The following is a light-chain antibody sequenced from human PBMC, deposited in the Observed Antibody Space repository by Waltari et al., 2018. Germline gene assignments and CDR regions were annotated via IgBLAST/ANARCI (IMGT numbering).Light chain of an antibody. J-gene: IGLJ3*02. CDR3: SSYTSNNIWV. CDR2: DVS. Sequence: QSALTQPASVSGSPGQSITISCTGTSSDVGGYNYVSWYQQHPGKAPKFMIYDVSQRPSGVSNRFSGSKSGNTASLTIFGLQAEDEADYYCSSYTSNNIWVFGGGTKLTVL. V-gene: IGLV2-14*01. CDR1: SSDVGGYNY.